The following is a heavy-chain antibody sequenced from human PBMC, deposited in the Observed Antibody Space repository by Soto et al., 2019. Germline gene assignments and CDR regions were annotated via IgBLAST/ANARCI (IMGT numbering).Heavy chain of an antibody. J-gene: IGHJ4*02. CDR2: IIPIFGTA. Sequence: GASVKVSCKASGGTFSSYAISWVRQAPGQGLEWMGGIIPIFGTANYAQKFQGRVTITADESTSTAYMELSSLRSEDTAVYYCARDPYGYYDSSGYPLGYWGQGTLVTVSS. D-gene: IGHD3-22*01. CDR3: ARDPYGYYDSSGYPLGY. V-gene: IGHV1-69*13. CDR1: GGTFSSYA.